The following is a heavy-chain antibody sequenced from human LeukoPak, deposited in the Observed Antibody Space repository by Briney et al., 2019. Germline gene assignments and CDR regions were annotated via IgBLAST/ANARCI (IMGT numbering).Heavy chain of an antibody. CDR3: TTVLARAVDV. J-gene: IGHJ6*04. D-gene: IGHD6-6*01. CDR1: GFTFSSYA. Sequence: GGSLRLSCAASGFTFSSYAMSWVRQAPGKGLEWVSDINGSGGSTYYADSVKGRFTISRDNSKNTLYLQMNSLKTEDTAVYYCTTVLARAVDVWGKGTTVTISS. CDR2: INGSGGST. V-gene: IGHV3-23*01.